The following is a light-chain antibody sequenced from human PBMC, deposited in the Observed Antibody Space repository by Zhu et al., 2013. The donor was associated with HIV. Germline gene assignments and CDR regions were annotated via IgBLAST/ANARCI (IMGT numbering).Light chain of an antibody. CDR3: QSADNSGTHVV. J-gene: IGLJ2*01. CDR2: KDV. Sequence: SYELTQPPSMSVSPGQTARITCSGDALPKKYAFWYQQRPGQAPVLLIYKDVERPSGIPERFSGSSSGTTVTLTINGVQAEDEADYYCQSADNSGTHVVFGGGTKLTVL. V-gene: IGLV3-25*03. CDR1: ALPKKY.